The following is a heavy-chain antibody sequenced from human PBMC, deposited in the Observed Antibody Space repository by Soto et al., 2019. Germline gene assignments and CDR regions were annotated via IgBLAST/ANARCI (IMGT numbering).Heavy chain of an antibody. J-gene: IGHJ1*01. CDR2: LIPISGTT. D-gene: IGHD3-22*01. CDR3: ARVPYGYYEKSCSYYAEYFQH. V-gene: IGHV1-69*12. Sequence: QVQLVQSGAEVKKPGSSVKVSCKASGGTFSNYAIAWVRQAPGQGLEWMGGLIPISGTTNYAQKFQGRVTIAANESTTTAPMALRSLRSEEKAVYYCARVPYGYYEKSCSYYAEYFQHWGQGTLVTVSS. CDR1: GGTFSNYA.